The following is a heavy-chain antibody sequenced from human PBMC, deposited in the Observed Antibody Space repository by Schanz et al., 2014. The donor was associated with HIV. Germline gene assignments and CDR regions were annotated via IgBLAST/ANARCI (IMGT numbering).Heavy chain of an antibody. Sequence: QVQLVQSGAEVKKPGASVKVSCKASGYTFINYDIHWVRQASGLGLEWMGWMNPSTGNSGYAQMFQVRVTMTRDTSISTAYLEVDSLKSEDTAVYYCARDFLHYDCAGAVFDIWGQGTMVTVSS. CDR1: GYTFINYD. J-gene: IGHJ3*02. V-gene: IGHV1-8*01. D-gene: IGHD5-12*01. CDR3: ARDFLHYDCAGAVFDI. CDR2: MNPSTGNS.